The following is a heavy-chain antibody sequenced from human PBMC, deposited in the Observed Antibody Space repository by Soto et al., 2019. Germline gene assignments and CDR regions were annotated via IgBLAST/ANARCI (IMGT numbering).Heavy chain of an antibody. V-gene: IGHV4-61*01. D-gene: IGHD3-9*01. CDR2: IYYSGST. Sequence: SETLSLTCTVSGGSVSSGSYYWSWIRQPPGKGLEWIGYIYYSGSTNYNPSLKSRVTISVDTSKNQFSLKLSSVTAADTAVCYCARDEYSDWLGAFDIWGQGTMVTVSS. CDR3: ARDEYSDWLGAFDI. CDR1: GGSVSSGSYY. J-gene: IGHJ3*02.